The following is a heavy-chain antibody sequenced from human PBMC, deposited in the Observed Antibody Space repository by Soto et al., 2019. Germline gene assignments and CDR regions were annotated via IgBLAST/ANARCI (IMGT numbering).Heavy chain of an antibody. Sequence: SETLSLTCTVSNGSVSGGNYLWTWIRQPPGKGLEWIGNMYYSGGTNNDSSLKSRVTISVDTSKNQFSLKLRSVSAADTAVYYCARDRPLHPSYHYYRMHVWGQGISGTVS. V-gene: IGHV4-61*01. CDR1: NGSVSGGNYL. CDR3: ARDRPLHPSYHYYRMHV. J-gene: IGHJ6*01. D-gene: IGHD2-15*01. CDR2: MYYSGGT.